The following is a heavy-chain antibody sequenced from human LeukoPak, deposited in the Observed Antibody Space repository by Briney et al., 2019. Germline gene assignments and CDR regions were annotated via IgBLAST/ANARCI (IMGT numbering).Heavy chain of an antibody. V-gene: IGHV3-21*01. CDR2: ISSSSSYI. CDR3: ARECSSTSCSGAFDI. CDR1: GFTFSSYS. Sequence: GGSLRLSCAASGFTFSSYSMNWVRQAPGKGLEWVSSISSSSSYIYYADSVKGRFTISRDNAKNSLYLQMNSLRAEDTAVYYCARECSSTSCSGAFDIWGQGTMVTVSS. J-gene: IGHJ3*02. D-gene: IGHD2-2*01.